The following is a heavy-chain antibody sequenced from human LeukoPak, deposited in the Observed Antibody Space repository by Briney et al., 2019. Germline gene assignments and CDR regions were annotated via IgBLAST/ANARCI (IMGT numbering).Heavy chain of an antibody. D-gene: IGHD6-19*01. CDR2: ISGSGGST. CDR3: AKGGSGWYVAVSYYYGMDV. J-gene: IGHJ6*02. V-gene: IGHV3-23*01. Sequence: GGSLRLSCAASGFTVSSNYMSWVRQAPGKGLEWVSAISGSGGSTYYADSVKGRFTISRDNSKNTLYLQMNSLRAEDTAVYYCAKGGSGWYVAVSYYYGMDVWGQGTTVTVSS. CDR1: GFTVSSNY.